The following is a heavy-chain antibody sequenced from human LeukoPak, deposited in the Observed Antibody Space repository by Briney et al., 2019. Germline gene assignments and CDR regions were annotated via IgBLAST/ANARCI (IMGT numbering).Heavy chain of an antibody. CDR2: IYHSGRT. J-gene: IGHJ5*02. D-gene: IGHD4-17*01. V-gene: IGHV4-38-2*02. CDR1: GYSISSGYY. Sequence: PSETLSLTCTVSGYSISSGYYWGWIRQPPGKGLEWIGSIYHSGRTFYNPSLKSRVTISVDTSKNQFSLKLSSVTAADTAVYYCARFGRKMTAVKRGPNWFDPWGQGTLVTVSS. CDR3: ARFGRKMTAVKRGPNWFDP.